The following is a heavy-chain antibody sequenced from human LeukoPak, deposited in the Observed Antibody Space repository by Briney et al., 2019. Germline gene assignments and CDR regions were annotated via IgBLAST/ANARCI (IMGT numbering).Heavy chain of an antibody. J-gene: IGHJ4*02. Sequence: GESLQIYCKGSGYRFTSYLIGWVRQMSGKGLELMVIIYPGDSDTRYSPSFQGQVTISADKSISTAYLQWSSLKASDPALYSCARLAASLYSSGWFDAYFDSWGQGNLVTVSS. D-gene: IGHD6-19*01. V-gene: IGHV5-51*01. CDR3: ARLAASLYSSGWFDAYFDS. CDR1: GYRFTSYL. CDR2: IYPGDSDT.